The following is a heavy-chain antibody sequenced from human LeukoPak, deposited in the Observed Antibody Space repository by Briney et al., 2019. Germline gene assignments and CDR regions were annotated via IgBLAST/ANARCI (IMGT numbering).Heavy chain of an antibody. J-gene: IGHJ4*02. Sequence: SETLSLTCTVSGGSISSGDYYWSWIRQPPGKGLEWIGYIYYSGSTYYNPSLKSRVTISVDTSKNQFSLKLSSVTAADTAVYYCARAGGFFSPFGYWGQGTLVTVSS. CDR1: GGSISSGDYY. CDR2: IYYSGST. CDR3: ARAGGFFSPFGY. D-gene: IGHD3-3*01. V-gene: IGHV4-30-4*01.